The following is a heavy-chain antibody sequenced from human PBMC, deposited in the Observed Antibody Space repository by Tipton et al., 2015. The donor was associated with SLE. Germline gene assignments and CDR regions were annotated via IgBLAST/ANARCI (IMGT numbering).Heavy chain of an antibody. CDR1: GFTFSSYS. Sequence: GSLRLSCAASGFTFSSYSMNWVRQAPGKGLEWVSYISSSGSTIYYADSVKGRFTISRENSKNTLYLHMNSLRPEDTAVYYCAKDRGLRTDYWYFDLWGRGTLVTVSS. J-gene: IGHJ2*01. CDR3: AKDRGLRTDYWYFDL. V-gene: IGHV3-48*01. CDR2: ISSSGSTI. D-gene: IGHD4-17*01.